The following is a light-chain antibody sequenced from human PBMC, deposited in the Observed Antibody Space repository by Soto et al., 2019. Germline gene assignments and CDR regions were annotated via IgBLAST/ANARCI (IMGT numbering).Light chain of an antibody. J-gene: IGKJ1*01. CDR3: QQYYSSWT. V-gene: IGKV1-27*01. CDR1: HSIRHY. Sequence: DIHMTQSPSSLSSSLVDRVTITCRASHSIRHYLAGYHQKQGKVTKLLIYEASNLQSGVPSRFRGGGSGTDLTLTISSLQPEDFGTYYCQQYYSSWTFGQGTKV. CDR2: EAS.